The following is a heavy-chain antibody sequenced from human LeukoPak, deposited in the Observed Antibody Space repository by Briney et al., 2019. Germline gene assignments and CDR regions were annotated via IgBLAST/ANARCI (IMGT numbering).Heavy chain of an antibody. Sequence: SETLSLTCTVSGGPVSSGSYYWSWIRQPPGKGLEWIGYIYYSGSTYYNPSLKSRVTISVDTSKNQFSLKLSSVTAADTAVYYCARDFGVVTGLDVWGQGTTVTVSS. J-gene: IGHJ6*02. CDR3: ARDFGVVTGLDV. CDR1: GGPVSSGSYY. D-gene: IGHD3-3*01. V-gene: IGHV4-61*01. CDR2: IYYSGST.